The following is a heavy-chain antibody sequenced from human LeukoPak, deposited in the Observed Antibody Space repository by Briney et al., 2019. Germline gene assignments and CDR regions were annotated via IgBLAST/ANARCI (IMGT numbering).Heavy chain of an antibody. Sequence: GGSLRLSCAASGFTFSSYIMNWVRQAPGKGLEWVSSISSSSSYIYYADSVKGRFTIYRDNAKNSLYLQMNSLRAEDTAVYYCARDPDYYDSSGPTDYWGQGTLVTVSS. CDR2: ISSSSSYI. CDR3: ARDPDYYDSSGPTDY. CDR1: GFTFSSYI. D-gene: IGHD3-22*01. V-gene: IGHV3-21*01. J-gene: IGHJ4*02.